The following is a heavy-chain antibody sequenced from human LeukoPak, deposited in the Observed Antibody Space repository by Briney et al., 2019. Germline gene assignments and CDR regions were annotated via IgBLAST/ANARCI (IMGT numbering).Heavy chain of an antibody. V-gene: IGHV3-48*03. CDR1: GFTFSIYA. Sequence: GGSLRLSCAASGFTFSIYAMSWVRQAPGKGLEWVSYISSSGSTIYYADSVKGRFTISRDNAKNSLYLQMNSLRAEDTAVYYCARESGFRGDAFDIWGQGTMVTVSS. CDR2: ISSSGSTI. J-gene: IGHJ3*02. CDR3: ARESGFRGDAFDI. D-gene: IGHD3-10*01.